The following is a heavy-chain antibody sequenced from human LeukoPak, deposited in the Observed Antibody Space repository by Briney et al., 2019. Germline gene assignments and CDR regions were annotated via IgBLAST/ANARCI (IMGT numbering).Heavy chain of an antibody. CDR3: ARGIGAADF. J-gene: IGHJ4*02. V-gene: IGHV3-30*02. CDR1: GFTFSNYG. Sequence: GGSLRLSCAASGFTFSNYGMHWVRQAPGKGLEWVAFIRFDGSNTYYADSVKGRFTISRDNSKNTLYLQMNSLRAEDTAVYYCARGIGAADFWGQGTLVTVSS. CDR2: IRFDGSNT. D-gene: IGHD3-16*01.